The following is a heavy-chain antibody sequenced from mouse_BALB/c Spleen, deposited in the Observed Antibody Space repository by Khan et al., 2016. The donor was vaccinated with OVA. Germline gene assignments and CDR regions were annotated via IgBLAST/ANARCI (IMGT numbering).Heavy chain of an antibody. J-gene: IGHJ3*01. D-gene: IGHD3-3*01. V-gene: IGHV1S135*01. Sequence: EVQLQESGPELMKPGASVNISCKASGYSFTSYYIHWVKQSHGKSLEWIGYIDPFNGGTDYNQKFKGKATLTVDKSSNTAYMHFSSLTSEDSAVYYCARGTFDYWGQGTLVTVSA. CDR2: IDPFNGGT. CDR3: ARGTFDY. CDR1: GYSFTSYY.